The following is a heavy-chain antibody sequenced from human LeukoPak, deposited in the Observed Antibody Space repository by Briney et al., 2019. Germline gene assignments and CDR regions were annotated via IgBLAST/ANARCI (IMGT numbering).Heavy chain of an antibody. V-gene: IGHV3-7*01. CDR2: IKQDGSEK. J-gene: IGHJ4*02. Sequence: GSLRLSCAASGFTFSSSWMNWVRQAPGKGLEWVANIKQDGSEKYHVDSVKGRFTISRDNAKNSLYLQMNTLRAEDTAVYYCARGSYGSGSYYNVFDYWGQGTLVTVSS. CDR3: ARGSYGSGSYYNVFDY. D-gene: IGHD3-10*01. CDR1: GFTFSSSW.